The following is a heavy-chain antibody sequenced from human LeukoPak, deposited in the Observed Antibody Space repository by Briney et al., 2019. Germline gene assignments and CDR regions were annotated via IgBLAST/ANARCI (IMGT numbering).Heavy chain of an antibody. Sequence: GGSLRLSCAASGFILGDYWMHWVRQAPGKGLVWVSRIDGDGTSISYTDSVKGRFTISRDNSKNTLYLQMNSLRAEDTSVYYCAEDQKLQPFHYWGQGTLVTVSS. CDR2: IDGDGTSI. CDR3: AEDQKLQPFHY. CDR1: GFILGDYW. V-gene: IGHV3-74*01. J-gene: IGHJ4*02. D-gene: IGHD1-1*01.